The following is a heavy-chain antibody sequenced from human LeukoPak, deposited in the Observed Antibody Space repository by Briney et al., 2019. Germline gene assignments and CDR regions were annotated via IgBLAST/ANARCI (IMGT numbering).Heavy chain of an antibody. CDR1: GFTFSSYA. CDR3: AKGSHYDSSGSFYFDY. D-gene: IGHD3-22*01. Sequence: GGPLRLSCAASGFTFSSYAMSWVRQAPGKGLEWVSAISGSGGSTYYADSVKGRFTISRDNSKNTLYVQVNSLGTEDTAAYYCAKGSHYDSSGSFYFDYWGQGTLVTVSS. J-gene: IGHJ4*02. CDR2: ISGSGGST. V-gene: IGHV3-23*01.